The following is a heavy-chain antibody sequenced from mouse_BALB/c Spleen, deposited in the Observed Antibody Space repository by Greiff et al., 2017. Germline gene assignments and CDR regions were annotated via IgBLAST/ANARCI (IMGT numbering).Heavy chain of an antibody. V-gene: IGHV2-9*02. CDR3: ARAYGSSYCFDY. CDR1: GFSLTSYG. D-gene: IGHD1-1*01. Sequence: VHLVESGPGLVAPSQSLSITCTVSGFSLTSYGVHWVRQPPGKGLEWLGVIWAGGSTNYNSALMSRLSISKDNSKSQVFLKMNSLQTDDTAMYYCARAYGSSYCFDYWGQGTTLTVSS. J-gene: IGHJ2*01. CDR2: IWAGGST.